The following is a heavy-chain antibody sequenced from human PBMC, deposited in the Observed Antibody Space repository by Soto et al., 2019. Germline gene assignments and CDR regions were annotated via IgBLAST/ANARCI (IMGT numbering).Heavy chain of an antibody. V-gene: IGHV2-5*02. J-gene: IGHJ5*02. D-gene: IGHD6-19*01. CDR1: GFSLSTSGVG. CDR2: IYWDDDK. Sequence: QITLKESGPTLVKPTQTLTLTCTFSGFSLSTSGVGVGWIRQPPGKALEWLALIYWDDDKRYSPSPKSRLTITKDPSKNQVVLTMTNMDPVDTATYYCAHHIAVDGTFNWFDPWGQGTLVTVSS. CDR3: AHHIAVDGTFNWFDP.